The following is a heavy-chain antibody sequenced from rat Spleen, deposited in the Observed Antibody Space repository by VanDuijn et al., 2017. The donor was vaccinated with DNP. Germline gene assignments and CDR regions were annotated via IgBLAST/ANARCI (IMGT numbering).Heavy chain of an antibody. J-gene: IGHJ2*01. Sequence: EVQLQESGPGLVKPSQSLSLTCSVTGYSITSSYRWNWIRKFPGNKMEWIGHISYSGTTSYHPSLKSRISITRDTSKNQFFLQLNSVTTEDTSTYYCARWRPGYNYFDYWGQGVMVTVSS. V-gene: IGHV3-1*01. D-gene: IGHD1-4*01. CDR1: GYSITSSY. CDR2: ISYSGTT. CDR3: ARWRPGYNYFDY.